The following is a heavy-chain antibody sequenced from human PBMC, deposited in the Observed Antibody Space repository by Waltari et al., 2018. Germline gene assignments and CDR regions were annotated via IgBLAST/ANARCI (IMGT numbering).Heavy chain of an antibody. CDR2: INHSGST. Sequence: QVQLQQWGAGLLKPSETLSLTCAVYGGSFSGYYWSWIRQPPGKGLEWIGEINHSGSTNYNPSLKSRVTISVDTSKNQFSLKLSSVTAADTAVYYCARGRSSGYYYGPLGDFDYWGQGTLVTVSS. CDR3: ARGRSSGYYYGPLGDFDY. D-gene: IGHD3-22*01. J-gene: IGHJ4*02. V-gene: IGHV4-34*01. CDR1: GGSFSGYY.